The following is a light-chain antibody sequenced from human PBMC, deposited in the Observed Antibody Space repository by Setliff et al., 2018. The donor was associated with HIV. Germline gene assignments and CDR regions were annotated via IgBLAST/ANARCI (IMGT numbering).Light chain of an antibody. CDR1: SSDVGNYNL. J-gene: IGLJ1*01. V-gene: IGLV2-23*02. Sequence: QSALAQPASVSGSPGQSITISCTGTSSDVGNYNLVSWYQQYPGKAPKLLIYDVTKRPSGVSYRFSGSKSGDTASLTISGLQAEDGADYYCCSYVSSGAYVFGTGTKVTV. CDR2: DVT. CDR3: CSYVSSGAYV.